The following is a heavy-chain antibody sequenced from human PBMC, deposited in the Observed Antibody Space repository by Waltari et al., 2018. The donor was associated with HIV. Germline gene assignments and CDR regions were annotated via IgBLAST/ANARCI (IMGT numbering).Heavy chain of an antibody. D-gene: IGHD3-3*01. Sequence: QVRLVESGGGVVPPGGALRLSGAASGFTFGGYGIPRVRQAPGKGLEWVGFIGHDDSNRYYRDSVKGRFTISRDNSKNTVDLQMNNLKAEDTAVYYCGKDSNYFYDSTGYYCDFWGQGTLVTVSS. CDR3: GKDSNYFYDSTGYYCDF. J-gene: IGHJ4*02. CDR1: GFTFGGYG. V-gene: IGHV3-30*02. CDR2: IGHDDSNR.